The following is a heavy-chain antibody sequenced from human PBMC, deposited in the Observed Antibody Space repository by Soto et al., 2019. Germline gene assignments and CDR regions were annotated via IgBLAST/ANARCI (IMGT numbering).Heavy chain of an antibody. D-gene: IGHD2-21*01. V-gene: IGHV1-69*01. CDR2: IIPMLAAP. CDR1: GGSFRTYA. J-gene: IGHJ2*01. Sequence: QGQLVQSGAEVKKPGSSVKVSCKASGGSFRTYAINWVRQAPGQGLEWMGEIIPMLAAPTYAQKFQGKLRITAEASTSTVYMQLSSLTAEDTAVYFCARVGPPSPSVIWFFDLWGRGTQVNVSS. CDR3: ARVGPPSPSVIWFFDL.